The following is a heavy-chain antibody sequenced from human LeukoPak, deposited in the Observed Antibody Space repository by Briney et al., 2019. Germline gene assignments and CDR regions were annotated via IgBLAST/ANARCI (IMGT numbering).Heavy chain of an antibody. J-gene: IGHJ4*02. CDR2: IYHSGTT. CDR1: GYSISSGYY. Sequence: SETLSLTCTVSGYSISSGYYWGWIRQPPGKGLEWIGSIYHSGTTYYNPSLKSRVTTSVYTSKNQFSLKLTSVTAADTAVFYCAREGTDSYYDRSGYLYWGQGTLVTVSS. D-gene: IGHD3-22*01. V-gene: IGHV4-38-2*02. CDR3: AREGTDSYYDRSGYLY.